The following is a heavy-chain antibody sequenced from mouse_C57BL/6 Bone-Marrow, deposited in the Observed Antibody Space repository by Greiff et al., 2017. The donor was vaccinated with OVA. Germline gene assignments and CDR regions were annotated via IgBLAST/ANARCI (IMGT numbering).Heavy chain of an antibody. Sequence: DVQLVESGPGLVKPSQSLSLTCSVTGYSITSGYYWNWIRQFPGNKLEWMGYISYDGSNNYNPSLKNRISITRDTSKNQFFLKLNSVTTEDTATYYCARDYYGSSYEPHDYAMDYWGQGTSVTVSS. V-gene: IGHV3-6*01. CDR1: GYSITSGYY. CDR2: ISYDGSN. D-gene: IGHD1-1*01. CDR3: ARDYYGSSYEPHDYAMDY. J-gene: IGHJ4*01.